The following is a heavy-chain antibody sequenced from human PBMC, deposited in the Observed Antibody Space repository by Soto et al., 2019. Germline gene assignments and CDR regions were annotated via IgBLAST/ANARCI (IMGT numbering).Heavy chain of an antibody. V-gene: IGHV4-59*01. J-gene: IGHJ3*02. CDR2: IYYSGST. CDR1: GGSISSYY. Sequence: PSETLSLTCTVSGGSISSYYWRWIRQPPGKGLEWIGYIYYSGSTNYNPSLKSRVTISVDTSKNQFSLKLSSVTAADTAVYYCARDFRALRKSGYYEHDAFDIWGQGTMVTVSS. D-gene: IGHD3-22*01. CDR3: ARDFRALRKSGYYEHDAFDI.